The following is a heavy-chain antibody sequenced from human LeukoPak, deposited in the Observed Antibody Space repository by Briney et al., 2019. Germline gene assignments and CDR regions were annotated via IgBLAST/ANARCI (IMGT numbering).Heavy chain of an antibody. CDR1: RGSFRGYY. Sequence: SETLSLTCAVYRGSFRGYYWSWIRQPPGKGLEWIGEINHSGSTNYNPSLKSRVTISVDTSKNQFSLKLSSVTAADTAVYYCARCRGGWYGVRIQTLTFDYWGQGTLVTVSS. D-gene: IGHD6-19*01. V-gene: IGHV4-34*01. CDR3: ARCRGGWYGVRIQTLTFDY. CDR2: INHSGST. J-gene: IGHJ4*02.